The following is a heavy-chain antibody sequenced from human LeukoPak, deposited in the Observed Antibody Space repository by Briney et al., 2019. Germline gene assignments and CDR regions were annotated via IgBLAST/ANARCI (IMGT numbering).Heavy chain of an antibody. Sequence: GGSLRLSCAASGFTFSRYAMRWVRQAPGQGLEWVSAISGSGGSTYYADSVKGRFTISRDNSKNTLYLQMNSLRAEDTAVYYCAKDVRLGYCSGGSCYRSSWFDPWGQGTLVTVSS. V-gene: IGHV3-23*01. J-gene: IGHJ5*02. CDR3: AKDVRLGYCSGGSCYRSSWFDP. CDR1: GFTFSRYA. D-gene: IGHD2-15*01. CDR2: ISGSGGST.